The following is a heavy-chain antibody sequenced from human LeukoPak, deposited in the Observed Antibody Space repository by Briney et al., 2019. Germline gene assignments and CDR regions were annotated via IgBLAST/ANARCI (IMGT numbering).Heavy chain of an antibody. V-gene: IGHV3-66*01. Sequence: GGSLRLSCAASGFTVSSSSMSWVRQAPGKGLVWVSVIYTGGTTYYADSVKGRFTISRDNSKNTLYLQINSLKTEDTAVYYCTTDLRYWGQGTLVTVSS. CDR3: TTDLRY. CDR1: GFTVSSSS. CDR2: IYTGGTT. J-gene: IGHJ4*02.